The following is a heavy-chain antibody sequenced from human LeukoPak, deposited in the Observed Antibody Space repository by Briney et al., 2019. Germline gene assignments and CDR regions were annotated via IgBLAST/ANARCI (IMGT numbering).Heavy chain of an antibody. CDR2: MNPNSGNT. V-gene: IGHV1-8*01. Sequence: ASVKVSCKASGYTFTSYDINWVRQATGQGLEWMGWMNPNSGNTGYAQKFQGRVTMTRNTYISTAYMELSRLRCEDTAVYYCARGRSKNPASTQSLFDYWGQGTLVTVSS. D-gene: IGHD3-16*01. CDR3: ARGRSKNPASTQSLFDY. CDR1: GYTFTSYD. J-gene: IGHJ4*02.